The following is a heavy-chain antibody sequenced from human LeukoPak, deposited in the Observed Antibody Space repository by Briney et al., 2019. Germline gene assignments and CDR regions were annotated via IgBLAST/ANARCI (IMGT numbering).Heavy chain of an antibody. V-gene: IGHV4-61*05. CDR3: ARLSDGVVVPAAYFDY. CDR1: GGSISSSSYY. CDR2: IYYSGST. Sequence: SETLSLTCTVSGGSISSSSYYWGWIRQPPGKGLEWIGYIYYSGSTNYNPSLKSRVTISVDTSKNQFSLKLSSVTAADTAVYYCARLSDGVVVPAAYFDYWGQGTLVTVSS. J-gene: IGHJ4*02. D-gene: IGHD2-2*01.